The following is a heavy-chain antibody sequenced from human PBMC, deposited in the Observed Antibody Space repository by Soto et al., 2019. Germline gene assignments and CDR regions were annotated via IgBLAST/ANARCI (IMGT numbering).Heavy chain of an antibody. V-gene: IGHV4-59*08. CDR3: ARQGFGSPHGLVDG. D-gene: IGHD3-10*01. CDR1: GGSITNYY. Sequence: QVQLQESGPGLVKPSETLSLTCTVSGGSITNYYCSWFRQPPGKGLEWIGNVQYRGYSAYNLSLKRRVTRSMDTSKTEFSLRLESVTATDTAVYYCARQGFGSPHGLVDGWGQGTTVIVSS. CDR2: VQYRGYS. J-gene: IGHJ6*02.